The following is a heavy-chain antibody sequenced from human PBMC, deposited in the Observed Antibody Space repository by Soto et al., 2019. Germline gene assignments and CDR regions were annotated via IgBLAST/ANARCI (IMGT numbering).Heavy chain of an antibody. CDR3: ARRRRGLYDSSGYYFRDVPYYFDY. CDR1: GGSFSGYY. J-gene: IGHJ4*02. V-gene: IGHV4-34*01. CDR2: INHSGST. D-gene: IGHD3-22*01. Sequence: SETLSLTCAVYGGSFSGYYWSWIRQPPGKGLEWIGEINHSGSTNYNPSLKSRVTISVDTSKNQFSLKLSSVTAADTAVYYCARRRRGLYDSSGYYFRDVPYYFDYWGQGTLVTVSS.